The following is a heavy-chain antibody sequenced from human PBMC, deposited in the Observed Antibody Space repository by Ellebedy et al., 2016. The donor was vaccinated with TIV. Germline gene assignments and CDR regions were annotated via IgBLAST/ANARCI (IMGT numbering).Heavy chain of an antibody. D-gene: IGHD3-9*01. Sequence: GESLKISCAASGFTFSNAWMSWVRQAPGKGLEWVSYISSSSSTIYYADSVKGRFTISRDNAKNSLYLQMNSLRDEDTAVYYCARDGPYDILTGLYYYYYGMDVWGQGTTVTVSS. CDR1: GFTFSNAW. CDR3: ARDGPYDILTGLYYYYYGMDV. V-gene: IGHV3-48*02. J-gene: IGHJ6*02. CDR2: ISSSSSTI.